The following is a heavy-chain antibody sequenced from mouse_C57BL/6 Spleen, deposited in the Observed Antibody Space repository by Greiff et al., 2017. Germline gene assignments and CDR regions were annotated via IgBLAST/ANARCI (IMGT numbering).Heavy chain of an antibody. CDR3: ARGSRGYYAMDY. CDR2: ISYSGST. Sequence: EVKLVESGPGMVKPSQSLSLTCTVTGYSITSGYDWHWIRHFPGNKLEWMGYISYSGSTNYNPSLKSRISITHDTSKNHFFLKLNSVTTEDTATYYCARGSRGYYAMDYWGQGTSVTVSS. CDR1: GYSITSGYD. D-gene: IGHD1-1*01. J-gene: IGHJ4*01. V-gene: IGHV3-1*01.